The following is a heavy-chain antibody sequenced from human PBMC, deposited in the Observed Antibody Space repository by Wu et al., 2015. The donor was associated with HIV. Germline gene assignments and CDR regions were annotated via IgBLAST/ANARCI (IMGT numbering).Heavy chain of an antibody. CDR1: GYTFTDYY. Sequence: QVQLVQSGAEVQKSGASLKVSCKTSGYTFTDYYIHWVRQAPGQGLQWMGWINPDTGDTNYAETFKGRVTMTRDTSISTVYMELRSLRSDDTAVYYCARGGVAFIAARPWSFDYWGQGTLVTVSS. V-gene: IGHV1-2*02. D-gene: IGHD6-6*01. J-gene: IGHJ4*02. CDR2: INPDTGDT. CDR3: ARGGVAFIAARPWSFDY.